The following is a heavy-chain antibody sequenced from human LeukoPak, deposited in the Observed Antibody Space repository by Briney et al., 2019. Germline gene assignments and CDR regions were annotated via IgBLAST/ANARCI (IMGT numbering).Heavy chain of an antibody. J-gene: IGHJ4*02. CDR2: IKQDGSEK. D-gene: IGHD6-6*01. CDR1: GFTFSTYW. Sequence: GGSLRLSCAASGFTFSTYWMSWVRQAPGKGLEWVANIKQDGSEKYYVDSVKGRFTISRDNAENSLYLQMNSLRAEDTAVYYCARDRGFEYSDTGSFDYWGQGTLVTVSS. V-gene: IGHV3-7*01. CDR3: ARDRGFEYSDTGSFDY.